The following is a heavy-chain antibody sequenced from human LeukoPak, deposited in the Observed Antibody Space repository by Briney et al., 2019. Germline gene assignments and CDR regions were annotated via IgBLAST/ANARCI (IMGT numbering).Heavy chain of an antibody. CDR1: GFTFSSYA. CDR2: ISGSGGST. D-gene: IGHD2-15*01. Sequence: GGSLRLSCAASGFTFSSYAMSWVRQTPGKGLEWVSAISGSGGSTYYADSVKGRFTISRDNSKNTLYLQMNSLRAEDTAVYYCAKDLGAYCSGGSCYSPAYWGQGTLVTVSS. CDR3: AKDLGAYCSGGSCYSPAY. V-gene: IGHV3-23*01. J-gene: IGHJ4*02.